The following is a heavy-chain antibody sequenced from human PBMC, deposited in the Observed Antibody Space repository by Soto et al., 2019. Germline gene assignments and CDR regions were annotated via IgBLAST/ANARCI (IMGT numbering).Heavy chain of an antibody. J-gene: IGHJ4*02. Sequence: QVQLVQSGAEVKKPGASVKVSCKASGYTFTSYGISWVRQAPGQGLEWMGWISAYNGNTNYAQTLQGSVTMTTATSTSTASMELPSLRSDDTAVYYCASDPGFRSHSWAQGTLVTVSS. D-gene: IGHD3-9*01. CDR3: ASDPGFRSHS. CDR2: ISAYNGNT. CDR1: GYTFTSYG. V-gene: IGHV1-18*01.